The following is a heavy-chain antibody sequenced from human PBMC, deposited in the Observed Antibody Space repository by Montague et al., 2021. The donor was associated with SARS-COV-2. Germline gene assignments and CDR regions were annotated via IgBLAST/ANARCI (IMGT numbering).Heavy chain of an antibody. CDR3: ARGSWHIVVVTAIRDGYYGMDV. J-gene: IGHJ6*02. Sequence: SETLSLTCAVYGGSFSGYYRSWIRQPPGKGLEWIGEINHSGSTNYNPSLKSRVTISVDTSKNQFSLKLSPVTAADTAVYYCARGSWHIVVVTAIRDGYYGMDVWGQGTTVTVSS. CDR1: GGSFSGYY. V-gene: IGHV4-34*01. CDR2: INHSGST. D-gene: IGHD2-21*02.